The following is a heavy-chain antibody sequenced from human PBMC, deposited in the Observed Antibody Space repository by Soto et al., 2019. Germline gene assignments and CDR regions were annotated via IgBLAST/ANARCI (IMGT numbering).Heavy chain of an antibody. CDR1: GFTFSSYG. J-gene: IGHJ6*02. D-gene: IGHD6-6*01. CDR3: AKDPSIAARLYYYYYGMDV. Sequence: PGGSLRLSCAASGFTFSSYGMHWVRQAPGKGLEWVAVISYDGSNKYYADSVKGRFTISRDNSKNTLYLQMNSLRAEDTAVYYCAKDPSIAARLYYYYYGMDVWGQGTTVTVSS. CDR2: ISYDGSNK. V-gene: IGHV3-30*18.